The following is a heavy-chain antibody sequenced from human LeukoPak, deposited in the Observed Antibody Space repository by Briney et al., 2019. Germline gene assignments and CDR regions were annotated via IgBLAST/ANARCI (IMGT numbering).Heavy chain of an antibody. CDR1: GGSISSYY. V-gene: IGHV4-59*01. CDR2: IYYSGST. Sequence: SETLSLTCTVSGGSISSYYWSWIRQPPGKGLEWIGYIYYSGSTNYNPSLKSRVTISVDTSKNQFPLKLSSVTAADTAVYYCARARYWFDPWGQGTLVTVSS. J-gene: IGHJ5*02. CDR3: ARARYWFDP.